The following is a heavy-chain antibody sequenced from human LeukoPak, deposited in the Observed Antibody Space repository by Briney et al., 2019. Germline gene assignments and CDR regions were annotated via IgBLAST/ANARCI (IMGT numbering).Heavy chain of an antibody. Sequence: PGGSLRLSCAASGFTFSSYSMNWVRQAPGKGLEWVSSISSSSSYIYYADSVKGRFTISRDNAKNSLYLQMNSLRAEDTAVYYCARVYPAYSTYDAFDIWGQGTMVTVSS. CDR1: GFTFSSYS. V-gene: IGHV3-21*01. D-gene: IGHD2-2*01. CDR2: ISSSSSYI. J-gene: IGHJ3*02. CDR3: ARVYPAYSTYDAFDI.